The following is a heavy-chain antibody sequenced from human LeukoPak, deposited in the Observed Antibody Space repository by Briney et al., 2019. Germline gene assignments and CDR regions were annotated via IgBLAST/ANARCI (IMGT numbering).Heavy chain of an antibody. D-gene: IGHD1-26*01. V-gene: IGHV4-34*01. CDR2: INHSGST. CDR3: ARGGWELLR. J-gene: IGHJ4*02. Sequence: SETLSLTCAVYGGSFSGYYWSWIRQPPGKGLEWIGEINHSGSTNYNPSLKSRVTISIDTSKNQFSLKLSSVTAADTAVYYCARGGWELLRWGQGTLVTVSS. CDR1: GGSFSGYY.